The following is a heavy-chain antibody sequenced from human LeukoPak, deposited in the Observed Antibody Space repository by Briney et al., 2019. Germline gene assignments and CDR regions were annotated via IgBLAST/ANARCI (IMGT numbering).Heavy chain of an antibody. Sequence: SVKVSCKASGGTFSSYAISWVRQAPGQGLEWMGGIIPIFGTANYAQKFQGRVTITTDESTSTAYMELSSLRSEDTAVYYCARPSRPYGSGRHPADNWFDPWGQGTLVTVSS. CDR2: IIPIFGTA. CDR3: ARPSRPYGSGRHPADNWFDP. CDR1: GGTFSSYA. D-gene: IGHD3-10*01. V-gene: IGHV1-69*05. J-gene: IGHJ5*02.